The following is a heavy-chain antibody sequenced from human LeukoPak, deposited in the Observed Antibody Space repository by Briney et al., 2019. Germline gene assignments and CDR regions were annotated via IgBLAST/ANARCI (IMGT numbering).Heavy chain of an antibody. CDR1: GYTFTGYY. CDR3: ARASAPIVVVPAAMGDNWFDP. CDR2: INPNSGGT. D-gene: IGHD2-2*01. Sequence: ASVKVSCKASGYTFTGYYMHWVRQAPGQGLEWMGWINPNSGGTNYAQKFQGRVTMTRDTSISTAYMELSRLRSDDTAVYYCARASAPIVVVPAAMGDNWFDPWGQGTLVTVSS. V-gene: IGHV1-2*02. J-gene: IGHJ5*02.